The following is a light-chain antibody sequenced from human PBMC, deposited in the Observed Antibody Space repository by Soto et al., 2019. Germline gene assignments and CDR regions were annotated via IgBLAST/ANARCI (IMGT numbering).Light chain of an antibody. CDR3: IQALQPTKT. V-gene: IGKV2-28*01. J-gene: IGKJ5*01. CDR2: LXS. CDR1: QSLLHSNGSNX. Sequence: DIVMTQSPLSLPVTPGEPASISCRSSQSLLHSNGSNXXNLXVQXXGXSPQXXXDLXSERAYGCPASLSGSGSGTYFTRKISRVDAEDGGRYYSIQALQPTKTFGQGTRLEIK.